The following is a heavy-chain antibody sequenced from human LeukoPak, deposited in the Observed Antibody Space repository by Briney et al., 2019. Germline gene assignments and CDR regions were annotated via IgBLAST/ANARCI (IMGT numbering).Heavy chain of an antibody. CDR2: IIPIFGTA. Sequence: GASVKVSCKASGGTFSSYAISWVRQAPGQGLEWMGGIIPIFGTANYAQKFQGRVTMTEDPSTDTAYMELSSLRSEDTAVYYCVTASSYYYDSSGDPNWFDPWGQGTLVTVSS. J-gene: IGHJ5*02. CDR1: GGTFSSYA. D-gene: IGHD3-22*01. CDR3: VTASSYYYDSSGDPNWFDP. V-gene: IGHV1-69*13.